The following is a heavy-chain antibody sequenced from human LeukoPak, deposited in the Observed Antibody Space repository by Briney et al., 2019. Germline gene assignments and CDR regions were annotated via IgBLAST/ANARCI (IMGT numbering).Heavy chain of an antibody. CDR2: IYTSGST. V-gene: IGHV4-61*02. Sequence: SETVSLTCTVSGDSISSGSYYWSWIRQPAGKGLEWIGRIYTSGSTSYNPSLKSRVTISVDTSKNQFSLKLSSVTAADTAVYYCARGPNTKGCDYWGLGTLVTVSS. D-gene: IGHD2-2*01. CDR1: GDSISSGSYY. J-gene: IGHJ4*02. CDR3: ARGPNTKGCDY.